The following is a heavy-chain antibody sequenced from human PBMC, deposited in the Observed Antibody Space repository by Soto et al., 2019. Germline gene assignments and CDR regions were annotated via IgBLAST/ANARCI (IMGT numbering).Heavy chain of an antibody. V-gene: IGHV3-7*03. J-gene: IGHJ6*02. CDR1: GFTFRTYW. CDR2: IKYDEGEK. CDR3: ARVRTEIYYGMDV. Sequence: EVQLVESGGGLVQPGGSLRLSCVASGFTFRTYWMAWVRQAPEKGRAWVANIKYDEGEKYYVDSVKGRFTVSRDNARNSLFVQMNSLRAEDTAVYYCARVRTEIYYGMDVWGQGTTVTVSS.